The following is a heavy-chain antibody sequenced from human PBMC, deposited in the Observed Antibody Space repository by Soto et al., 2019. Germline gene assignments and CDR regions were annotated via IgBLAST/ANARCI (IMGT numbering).Heavy chain of an antibody. CDR2: IYYSGST. J-gene: IGHJ4*02. CDR1: GGSISSYY. V-gene: IGHV4-59*08. Sequence: SETLSLTCTVSGGSISSYYWSWIRQPPGKGLEWIGYIYYSGSTNYNPSLKSRVTISVDTSKNQFSLKLSSVTAADTAVYYCARYWDPVLPTFFDYWGQGTLVTVSS. D-gene: IGHD2-8*02. CDR3: ARYWDPVLPTFFDY.